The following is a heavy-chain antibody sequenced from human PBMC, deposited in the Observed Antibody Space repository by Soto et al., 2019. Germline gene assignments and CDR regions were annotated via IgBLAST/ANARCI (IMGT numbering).Heavy chain of an antibody. CDR2: IYPGDSDT. CDR3: ARRPSGSNALYYFDY. Sequence: PGESLKVSCKGSGYSFTSYWIGWVRQMPGKGLEWMGIIYPGDSDTRYSPSFQGQVTISADKSISTAYLQWSSLKASDTAMYHCARRPSGSNALYYFDYWGQGTLGTVSS. CDR1: GYSFTSYW. D-gene: IGHD1-26*01. V-gene: IGHV5-51*01. J-gene: IGHJ4*02.